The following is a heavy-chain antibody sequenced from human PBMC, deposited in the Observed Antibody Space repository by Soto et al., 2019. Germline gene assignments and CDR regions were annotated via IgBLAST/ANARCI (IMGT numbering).Heavy chain of an antibody. CDR1: GYTFTIYD. J-gene: IGHJ4*02. CDR3: ARGYLQYRTY. V-gene: IGHV1-8*02. CDR2: MNPNRGNT. Sequence: QVQLVQSGAEVKKPGASVKDSCKASGYTFTIYDITWVRQATGQGLEWMGWMNPNRGNTGYAQKFQGRVTMTRNTSISTAYMDLSRVRSEDTALYYCARGYLQYRTYWGQGTLVIVSS. D-gene: IGHD4-4*01.